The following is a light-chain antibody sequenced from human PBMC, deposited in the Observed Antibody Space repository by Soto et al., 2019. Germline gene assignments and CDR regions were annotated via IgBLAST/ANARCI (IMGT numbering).Light chain of an antibody. CDR2: GAS. CDR1: QSVSSN. J-gene: IGKJ2*01. V-gene: IGKV3-15*01. CDR3: QHYNTWPPYT. Sequence: EIVMTQSPATLSVSPGERATLSCRASQSVSSNLAWYQQKPVQAPRLLIYGASTRATGIPAGFSGSGSVTEFTLTNSSLQSEYVAVYNCQHYNTWPPYTFGQGTKLEIK.